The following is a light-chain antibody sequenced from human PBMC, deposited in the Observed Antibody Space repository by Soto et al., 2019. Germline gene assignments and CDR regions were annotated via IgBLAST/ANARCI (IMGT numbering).Light chain of an antibody. CDR3: AAWDDSLSGYV. CDR2: RNN. J-gene: IGLJ1*01. V-gene: IGLV1-47*01. CDR1: SANIGSNY. Sequence: SVLTRPPSASGTPGQRVTISCSGSSANIGSNYVYWYQQLPGTAPKLLIYRNNQRPSGVPDRFSGSKSGTSASLAISGLRSEDEADYYCAAWDDSLSGYVFGTGTKVTVL.